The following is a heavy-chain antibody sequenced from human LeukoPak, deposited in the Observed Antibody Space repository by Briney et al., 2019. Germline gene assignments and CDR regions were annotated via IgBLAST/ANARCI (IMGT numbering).Heavy chain of an antibody. CDR3: ARDQMPYNFGPGVFDF. CDR2: IYSSGST. V-gene: IGHV4-39*07. D-gene: IGHD1-1*01. J-gene: IGHJ4*02. Sequence: SETLSLTCTVSGGSISSTTYFWGWIRQPPGRGLEWIGSIYSSGSTYYNPSFKSRVTISVDTSKNQFSLKLTSVTVADTAVYYCARDQMPYNFGPGVFDFWGQGTLVTVSS. CDR1: GGSISSTTYF.